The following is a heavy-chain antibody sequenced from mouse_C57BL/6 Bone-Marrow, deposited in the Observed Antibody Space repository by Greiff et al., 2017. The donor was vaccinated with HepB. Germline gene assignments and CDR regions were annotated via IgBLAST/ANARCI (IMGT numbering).Heavy chain of an antibody. D-gene: IGHD2-3*01. CDR3: ARDPLYVDY. V-gene: IGHV5-4*01. J-gene: IGHJ2*01. CDR2: ISDGGSYT. CDR1: GFTFSSYA. Sequence: EVQGVESGGGLVKPGGSLKLSCAASGFTFSSYAMSWVRQTPEKRLEWVATISDGGSYTYYPDNVKGRFTISRDNAKNKRYLQMSQLKSEDTAMYYCARDPLYVDYWGQGTTLTVSS.